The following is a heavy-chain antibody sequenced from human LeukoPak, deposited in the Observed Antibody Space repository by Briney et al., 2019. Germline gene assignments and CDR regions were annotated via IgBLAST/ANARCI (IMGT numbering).Heavy chain of an antibody. V-gene: IGHV4-59*08. D-gene: IGHD5-18*01. J-gene: IGHJ4*02. CDR1: GGSISSYY. Sequence: SETLSLTCTVSGGSISSYYWSWIRQPPGKGLEWIGYIYYSGSTDYNPSPKSRVTISVDTSKNQCSLKLRSVTAADTAVYYCARNVDTAMAHDYCGQGTLVTVSS. CDR3: ARNVDTAMAHDY. CDR2: IYYSGST.